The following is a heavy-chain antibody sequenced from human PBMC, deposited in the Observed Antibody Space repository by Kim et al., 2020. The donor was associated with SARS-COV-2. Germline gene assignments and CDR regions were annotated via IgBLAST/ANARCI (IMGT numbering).Heavy chain of an antibody. CDR3: ARGPGIAVAGTGITLTWDY. D-gene: IGHD6-19*01. J-gene: IGHJ4*02. V-gene: IGHV4-34*01. CDR1: GGSFSGYY. CDR2: INHSGST. Sequence: SETLSLTCAVYGGSFSGYYWSWIRQPPGKGLEWIGEINHSGSTNYNPSLKSRVTISVDTSKNQFSLKLSSVTAADTAVYYCARGPGIAVAGTGITLTWDYWGQGTLVTVSS.